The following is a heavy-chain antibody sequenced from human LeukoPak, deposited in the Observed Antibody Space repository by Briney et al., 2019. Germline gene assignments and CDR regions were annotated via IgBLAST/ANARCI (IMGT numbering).Heavy chain of an antibody. J-gene: IGHJ6*03. CDR2: IYSGGST. V-gene: IGHV3-53*01. Sequence: PGGSLRLSCAASGFTLSSYAMSWVRQAPGKGLEWVSVIYSGGSTYYADSVKGRFTISRDNSKNTLYLQMNSLRAKDTAVYYCARVRGDSSGTLTWDYYYYMDVWGKGTTVTISS. D-gene: IGHD3-22*01. CDR1: GFTLSSYA. CDR3: ARVRGDSSGTLTWDYYYYMDV.